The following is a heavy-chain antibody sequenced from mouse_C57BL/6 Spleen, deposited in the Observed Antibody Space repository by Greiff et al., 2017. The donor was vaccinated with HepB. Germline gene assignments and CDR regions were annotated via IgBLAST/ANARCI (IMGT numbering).Heavy chain of an antibody. Sequence: QVHVKQPGAELVKPGASVKLSCKASGYTFTSYWMHWVKQRPGRGLEWIGRIDPNSGGTKYNEKFKSKATLTVDKPSSTAYMQLSSLTSEDSAVYYCARGYYGSVYYYAMDYWGQGTSVTVSS. J-gene: IGHJ4*01. D-gene: IGHD1-1*01. CDR3: ARGYYGSVYYYAMDY. CDR2: IDPNSGGT. V-gene: IGHV1-72*01. CDR1: GYTFTSYW.